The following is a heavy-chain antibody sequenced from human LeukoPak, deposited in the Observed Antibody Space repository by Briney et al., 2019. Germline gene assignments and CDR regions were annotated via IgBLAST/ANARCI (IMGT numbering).Heavy chain of an antibody. Sequence: GGSLRLSCAASGFTFSGYAMAWVRQAPGKGLEWVSVASSSGGSTYYADSVKGRLSISRDNSKNTLDLQMNSLRAEDTAVYYCVKDYSGGYYYFDYWGQGTLVTVSS. CDR2: ASSSGGST. CDR1: GFTFSGYA. CDR3: VKDYSGGYYYFDY. V-gene: IGHV3-23*01. J-gene: IGHJ4*02. D-gene: IGHD3-22*01.